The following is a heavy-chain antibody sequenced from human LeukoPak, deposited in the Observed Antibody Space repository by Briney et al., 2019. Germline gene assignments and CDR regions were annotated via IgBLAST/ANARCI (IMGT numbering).Heavy chain of an antibody. CDR3: ARATDTIFSWFDP. D-gene: IGHD3-9*01. CDR2: INPNSGGT. CDR1: GYTFTGYY. Sequence: GASVKVSCKASGYTFTGYYMHWVRQAPGQGLEWMGWINPNSGGTNYAQKFQGRVTMTRDTSISTAYMELSRLRSDDTAVYYCARATDTIFSWFDPWGQGTLVTVSS. J-gene: IGHJ5*02. V-gene: IGHV1-2*02.